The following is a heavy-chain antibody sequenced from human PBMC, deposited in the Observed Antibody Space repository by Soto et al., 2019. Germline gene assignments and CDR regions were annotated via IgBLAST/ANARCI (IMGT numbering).Heavy chain of an antibody. CDR2: IYYSGST. V-gene: IGHV4-59*01. CDR1: GGSISSYY. J-gene: IGHJ4*02. Sequence: PSETLSLTCTVSGGSISSYYWSWIRQPPGKGLEWIGYIYYSGSTNYNPSLKSRVTISVDTSKNQFSLKLSSVTAADTAVYYCARGLTTYYYDSSGYYSYWSFDYWGQGTLVTRLL. CDR3: ARGLTTYYYDSSGYYSYWSFDY. D-gene: IGHD3-22*01.